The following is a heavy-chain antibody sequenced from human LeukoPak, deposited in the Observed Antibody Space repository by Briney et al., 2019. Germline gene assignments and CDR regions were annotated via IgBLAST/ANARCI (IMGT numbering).Heavy chain of an antibody. V-gene: IGHV2-5*02. CDR2: IYWDDNK. J-gene: IGHJ5*01. Sequence: SGPTLVNPTQTLTLTCTFSGFSLSRSGVGVGWFRQPPGKALEWLALIYWDDNKRYSPSLKSRLTITKDTSKNQVVLTMTNMDPVDTATYYCAHDSPGLIGFDSWGQGTLVIVSS. D-gene: IGHD3-9*01. CDR3: AHDSPGLIGFDS. CDR1: GFSLSRSGVG.